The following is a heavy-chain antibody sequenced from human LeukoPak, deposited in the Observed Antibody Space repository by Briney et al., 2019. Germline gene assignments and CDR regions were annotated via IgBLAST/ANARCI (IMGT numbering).Heavy chain of an antibody. CDR2: IRNSGST. CDR3: ATATVATPSYFQH. Sequence: PSETLSLTCTVSGGSIRSGTYYWSWIRQHPGKGLEWIGYIRNSGSTYYYPSLEGRVTISVDTSKNQFSLKLSSVTAADTAVYYCATATVATPSYFQHWGQGTLVTVPS. V-gene: IGHV4-31*03. D-gene: IGHD4-23*01. CDR1: GGSIRSGTYY. J-gene: IGHJ1*01.